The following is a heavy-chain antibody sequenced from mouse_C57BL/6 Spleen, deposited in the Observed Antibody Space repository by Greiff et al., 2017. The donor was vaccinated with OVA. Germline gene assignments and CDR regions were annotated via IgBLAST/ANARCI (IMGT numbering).Heavy chain of an antibody. V-gene: IGHV1-69*01. CDR2: IDPSDSYT. CDR3: ARFTGLDY. J-gene: IGHJ2*01. CDR1: GYTFTSYW. Sequence: VQLQQSGAELVMPGASVKLSCKASGYTFTSYWMHWVKQRPGQGLEWIGEIDPSDSYTNYNQKFKGKSTLTVDKSSSTAYMQLSSLTSEDSAVYYCARFTGLDYWGQGTTLTVSS. D-gene: IGHD1-1*01.